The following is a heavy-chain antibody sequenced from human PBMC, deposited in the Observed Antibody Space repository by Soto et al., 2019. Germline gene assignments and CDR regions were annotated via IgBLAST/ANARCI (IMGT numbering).Heavy chain of an antibody. D-gene: IGHD5-12*01. CDR3: ARVEGGYENDY. Sequence: QVQLVQSGAEVKKPGSSVKVSCKASGGTFSSYTISWVRQAPGQGLEWMGRIIPILGIANYAQKFQGRVTSTADKSTSTAYMELSSLRSEDTAVYYCARVEGGYENDYWGQGTLVTVSS. CDR2: IIPILGIA. J-gene: IGHJ4*02. V-gene: IGHV1-69*02. CDR1: GGTFSSYT.